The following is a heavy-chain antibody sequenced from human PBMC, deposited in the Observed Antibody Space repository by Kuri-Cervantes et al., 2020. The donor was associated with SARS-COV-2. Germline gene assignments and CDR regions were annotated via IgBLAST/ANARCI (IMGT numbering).Heavy chain of an antibody. CDR3: ATATVTTYGAFDI. CDR2: IYYIGST. J-gene: IGHJ3*02. D-gene: IGHD4-17*01. V-gene: IGHV4-59*08. Sequence: GSLRLSCTVSGGSISSYYWSWNRQPPGKGLEWIGYIYYIGSTNYNPSLKSRVNTSVDTSKHQFSLKLTSVTAADSAVYYCATATVTTYGAFDIWGQGTMVTVSS. CDR1: GGSISSYY.